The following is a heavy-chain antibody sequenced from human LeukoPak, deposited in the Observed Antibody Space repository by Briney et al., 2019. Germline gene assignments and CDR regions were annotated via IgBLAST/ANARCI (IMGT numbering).Heavy chain of an antibody. CDR1: GGSSSGNY. Sequence: PSETLSLTCAVYGGSSSGNYWSWIRQAPGKGLEWIGEINHSGSTNYNPSLKSRVTISVDTSKNQFSLKLTSVTAADTAIYYCARGAGAVDYWGQGTLVTLSS. CDR2: INHSGST. J-gene: IGHJ4*02. CDR3: ARGAGAVDY. V-gene: IGHV4-34*01. D-gene: IGHD6-13*01.